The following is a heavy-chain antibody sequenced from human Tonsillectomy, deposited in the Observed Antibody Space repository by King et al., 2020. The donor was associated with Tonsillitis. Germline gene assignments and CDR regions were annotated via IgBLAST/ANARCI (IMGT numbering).Heavy chain of an antibody. Sequence: QLVQSGPEVKKPGTSVKVSCKASGFIFTSSAIQWVRQARGQRLEWIGWIVVGTGNTNYAQKFQERVTITRDMSTSTAYMDLSSLRSEDTAVYYCAADGEPYCGGDCFPFDPWGQGTLVTVSS. CDR2: IVVGTGNT. J-gene: IGHJ5*02. CDR1: GFIFTSSA. CDR3: AADGEPYCGGDCFPFDP. V-gene: IGHV1-58*02. D-gene: IGHD2-21*02.